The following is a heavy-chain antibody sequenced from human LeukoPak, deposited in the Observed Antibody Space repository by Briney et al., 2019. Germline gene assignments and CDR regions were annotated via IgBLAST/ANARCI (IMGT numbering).Heavy chain of an antibody. CDR1: EDSVSSNSAA. D-gene: IGHD1-1*01. CDR2: TYYRSKWYN. J-gene: IGHJ5*02. CDR3: ARGGDRYNWNDDWFDP. Sequence: PSQTLSLTCAISEDSVSSNSAAWNWIRQSPSRGLEWLGRTYYRSKWYNDYAVSVKSRITINPDTSKNQFSLQLNSVTPEDTAVYYCARGGDRYNWNDDWFDPWGQGTLVTVSS. V-gene: IGHV6-1*01.